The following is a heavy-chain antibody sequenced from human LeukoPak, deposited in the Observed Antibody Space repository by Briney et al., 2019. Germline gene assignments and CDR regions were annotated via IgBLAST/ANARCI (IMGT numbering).Heavy chain of an antibody. V-gene: IGHV1-2*02. CDR3: ARACLFVVVVPAAIRVKYNWFDP. J-gene: IGHJ5*02. D-gene: IGHD2-2*01. CDR2: INPNSGGT. Sequence: ASVKVSCKASGYTFTGYYMHWVRQAPGQGLEWMGWINPNSGGTNYAQKFQGRVTMTRDTSISTAYMELSRLRSDDTAVYYCARACLFVVVVPAAIRVKYNWFDPWGQGTLVTVSS. CDR1: GYTFTGYY.